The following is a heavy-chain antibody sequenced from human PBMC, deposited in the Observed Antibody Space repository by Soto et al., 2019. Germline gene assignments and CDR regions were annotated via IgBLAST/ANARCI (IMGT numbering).Heavy chain of an antibody. D-gene: IGHD2-15*01. CDR3: ARTGPTYWSCWFEP. V-gene: IGHV1-3*01. CDR2: TNAGNGNT. CDR1: GHPFSSYA. J-gene: IGHJ5*02. Sequence: SVKTVSKAPGHPFSSYAMHWVRQSAGQRLEWTGWTNAGNGNTKYSQKFPGRVTISRDRSASRVYMELRRLTSEATPVHYCARTGPTYWSCWFEPSRQGTRVT.